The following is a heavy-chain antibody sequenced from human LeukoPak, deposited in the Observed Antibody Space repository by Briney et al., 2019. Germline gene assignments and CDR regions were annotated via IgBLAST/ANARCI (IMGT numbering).Heavy chain of an antibody. J-gene: IGHJ5*01. Sequence: GGSLRLSCAASGVTFSSHSMHWVRQAPGKGLVWVSGISRDGTSTNYADAVKGRFTISRDNAKNTLYLQMNSLRVEDTAVYSCARGWYGPDSCGQGTLVTVSS. CDR2: ISRDGTST. CDR3: ARGWYGPDS. V-gene: IGHV3-74*01. D-gene: IGHD2-15*01. CDR1: GVTFSSHS.